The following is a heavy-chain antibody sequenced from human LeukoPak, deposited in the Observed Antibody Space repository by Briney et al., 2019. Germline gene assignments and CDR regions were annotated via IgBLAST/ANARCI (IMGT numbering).Heavy chain of an antibody. CDR1: GFIFSNYG. Sequence: PGGSLRLSCAASGFIFSNYGMHWVRQIPGKGQEWVAFIRYDGSNKYYADSVKGRFTISRDNSKNTLYVQMNSLRAEDTAVYYCAKDWAYSGSYYSFYYWGQGTLVTVSS. CDR2: IRYDGSNK. V-gene: IGHV3-30*02. CDR3: AKDWAYSGSYYSFYY. D-gene: IGHD1-26*01. J-gene: IGHJ4*02.